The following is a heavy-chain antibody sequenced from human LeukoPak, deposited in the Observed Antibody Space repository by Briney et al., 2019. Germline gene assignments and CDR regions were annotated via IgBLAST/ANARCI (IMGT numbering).Heavy chain of an antibody. Sequence: SGPALVKPTQTLTLTCTFSGFSLSTRGMCVGWIRQPPGKALEWLARIDWDDDKYYSTSLKTRLTISKDTSKNQVVLTMTNMDPVDTATYYCARGGHSSAYYVPDYWGQGTLVTVSS. J-gene: IGHJ4*02. V-gene: IGHV2-70*11. CDR2: IDWDDDK. D-gene: IGHD6-25*01. CDR1: GFSLSTRGMC. CDR3: ARGGHSSAYYVPDY.